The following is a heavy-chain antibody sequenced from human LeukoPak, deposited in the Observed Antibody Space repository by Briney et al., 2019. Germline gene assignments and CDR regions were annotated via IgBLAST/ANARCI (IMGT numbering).Heavy chain of an antibody. CDR1: GFTFSSYW. Sequence: PGGSLRLSCAASGFTFSSYWMSWVRQAPGKGREWVANIKQDGSEKYYVDSVKGRFTISRDNAKNSLYLQMNSLRAEDTAVYYCARDWLIWAGYFDYWGQGTLVTVSS. CDR3: ARDWLIWAGYFDY. J-gene: IGHJ4*02. V-gene: IGHV3-7*01. D-gene: IGHD3-16*01. CDR2: IKQDGSEK.